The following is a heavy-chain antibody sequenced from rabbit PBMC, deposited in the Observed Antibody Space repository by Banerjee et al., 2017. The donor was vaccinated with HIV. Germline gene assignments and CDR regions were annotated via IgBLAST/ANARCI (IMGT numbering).Heavy chain of an antibody. D-gene: IGHD4-1*01. V-gene: IGHV1S45*01. CDR3: ARDLAGVIGWNFGL. CDR2: ISTSTGNT. J-gene: IGHJ4*01. Sequence: QEQLVESGGGLVKPGASLTLSCKASGFTLSSYYMCWVRQAPGKGLEWIGCISTSTGNTYYATWAKGRFTISKTSSTTMTLQMTSLTAADTATYFCARDLAGVIGWNFGLWGQGTLVTVS. CDR1: GFTLSSYY.